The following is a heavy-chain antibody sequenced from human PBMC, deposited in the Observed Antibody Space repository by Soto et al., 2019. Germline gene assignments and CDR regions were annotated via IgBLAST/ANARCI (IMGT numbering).Heavy chain of an antibody. CDR2: INPSGSST. D-gene: IGHD3-3*01. J-gene: IGHJ6*02. CDR1: GYTFTSYY. V-gene: IGHV1-46*03. CDR3: ARVSVAGYYTKLDHRMYYGMDV. Sequence: ASVKVSCKASGYTFTSYYMHWVRQAPGQGLEWMGKINPSGSSTSYAKKFQGRVTMTRDTSTSTVYMELSSLRFEDTAVYYCARVSVAGYYTKLDHRMYYGMDVWGQGTTVTVSS.